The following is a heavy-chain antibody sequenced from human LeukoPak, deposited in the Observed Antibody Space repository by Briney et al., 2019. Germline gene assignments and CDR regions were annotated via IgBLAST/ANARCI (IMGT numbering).Heavy chain of an antibody. V-gene: IGHV3-30-3*01. Sequence: GGPLRLSCAASGFTYSSYAMHWVRQAPGKGLEWVAVISYDGSNKYYADSVRGRFTISRDNSKNTLYLQMNSLRAEDTAVYYCARDYGTLWLPDFWGQGSLVTVSS. CDR2: ISYDGSNK. D-gene: IGHD5-24*01. J-gene: IGHJ4*02. CDR3: ARDYGTLWLPDF. CDR1: GFTYSSYA.